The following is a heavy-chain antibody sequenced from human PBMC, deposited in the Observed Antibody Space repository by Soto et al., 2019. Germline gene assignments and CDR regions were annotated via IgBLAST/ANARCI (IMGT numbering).Heavy chain of an antibody. CDR1: GFSLSTSGVG. CDR2: IYWDDDK. CDR3: AHGNIVVVPAAMESWFDP. Sequence: QITLKESGPTLVKPTQTLTLTCTFSGFSLSTSGVGVGWIRQPPGKALEWLALIYWDDDKRYSPSLKSRLTITKDXXKXQXXLTMTNMDPVDTATYYCAHGNIVVVPAAMESWFDPWGQGTLVTVSS. D-gene: IGHD2-2*01. V-gene: IGHV2-5*02. J-gene: IGHJ5*02.